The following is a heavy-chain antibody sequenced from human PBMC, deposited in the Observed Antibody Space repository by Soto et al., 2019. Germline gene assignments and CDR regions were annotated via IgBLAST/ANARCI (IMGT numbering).Heavy chain of an antibody. V-gene: IGHV1-2*02. Sequence: ASVKVSCKSSGYILSDYCIHWVRQAPGQGLEWLGWMKPDDGGPNYAQNFQGRVIMTRDTSTDTDYMELTRLTSDDTAVYFCVRDLRRQWRRLDPESYTGMDVWGQGTTVTVSS. CDR2: MKPDDGGP. CDR3: VRDLRRQWRRLDPESYTGMDV. J-gene: IGHJ6*02. CDR1: GYILSDYC. D-gene: IGHD5-12*01.